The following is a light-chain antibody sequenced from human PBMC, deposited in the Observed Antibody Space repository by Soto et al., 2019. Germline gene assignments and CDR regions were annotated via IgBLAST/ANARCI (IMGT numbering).Light chain of an antibody. J-gene: IGKJ1*01. CDR1: QSVSSSY. V-gene: IGKV3-20*01. CDR3: QQYGNSPWT. Sequence: EIVLTQSPGTLSLSPGERATLSCRASQSVSSSYLAWHQRKPGQAPRLLMYGVSTRATGIPDRFSGSGSGTDFPLTISRLEPEDFAVYYCQQYGNSPWTFGQGTKVEIK. CDR2: GVS.